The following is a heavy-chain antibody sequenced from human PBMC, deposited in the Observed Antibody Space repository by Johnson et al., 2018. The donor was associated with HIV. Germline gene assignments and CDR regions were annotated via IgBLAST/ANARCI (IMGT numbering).Heavy chain of an antibody. V-gene: IGHV3-48*04. D-gene: IGHD1-26*01. CDR3: ARVSGELDDAFDI. CDR1: GFTFSSYA. J-gene: IGHJ3*02. Sequence: VQLVESGGGVVQPGGSLRLSCAASGFTFSSYAMHWVRQAPGKGLEWVSGISWNSGSIGYADSVKCRFTISRDNAKNSLYLQMNSLRAEDTAVYYCARVSGELDDAFDIWGQGTMVTVSS. CDR2: ISWNSGSI.